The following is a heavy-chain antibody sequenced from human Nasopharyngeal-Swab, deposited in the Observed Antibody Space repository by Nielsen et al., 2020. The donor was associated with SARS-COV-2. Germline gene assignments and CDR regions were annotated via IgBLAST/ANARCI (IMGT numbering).Heavy chain of an antibody. Sequence: GESLKISCKGSGYTFTSYWIGWVRQMPGKGLEWVGIIYSGDSDTRYTPSFQGQVTISADKSNSTAYLQWSSLKASDTAMYYCARRRYYDSSGYYHKSAFDIWGQGTMVTVSS. CDR3: ARRRYYDSSGYYHKSAFDI. CDR2: IYSGDSDT. D-gene: IGHD3-22*01. V-gene: IGHV5-51*01. CDR1: GYTFTSYW. J-gene: IGHJ3*02.